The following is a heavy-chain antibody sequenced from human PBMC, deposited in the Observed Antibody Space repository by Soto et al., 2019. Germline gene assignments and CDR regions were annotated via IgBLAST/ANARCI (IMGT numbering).Heavy chain of an antibody. J-gene: IGHJ4*02. D-gene: IGHD5-18*01. CDR1: GFIFISYG. CDR3: ARDPAMASFDY. CDR2: IWYDGSNT. Sequence: PWGSLRLSCAASGFIFISYGMHFFRQAPVKCLEWVAVIWYDGSNTYYADPVKGRFTISRDNSKNTLYLQMNSLRAEDTAVYYCARDPAMASFDYWGQGTLVTVSS. V-gene: IGHV3-33*01.